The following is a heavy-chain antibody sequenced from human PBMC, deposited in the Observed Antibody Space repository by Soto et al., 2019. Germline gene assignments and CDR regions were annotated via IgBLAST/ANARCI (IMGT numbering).Heavy chain of an antibody. Sequence: GWSLRLSCAASGFTYSSYAMSLVRQAPGKGLEWVSAISGSGVSTHYADSVKGRFTISRDNSKNTLYLQMSSPRADDTAVYYCAKDYSYDSPGYKRFKYWGKGILVTVSS. V-gene: IGHV3-23*01. CDR3: AKDYSYDSPGYKRFKY. CDR2: ISGSGVST. D-gene: IGHD3-22*01. CDR1: GFTYSSYA. J-gene: IGHJ4*02.